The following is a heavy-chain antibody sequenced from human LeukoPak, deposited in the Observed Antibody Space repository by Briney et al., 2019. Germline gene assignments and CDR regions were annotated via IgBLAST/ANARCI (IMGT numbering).Heavy chain of an antibody. V-gene: IGHV4-30-2*01. Sequence: NSSQTPSLTCAVSGGSISSGGYSWSWIRQPPGKGLEWIGYIYHSGSTYYNPSLKSRVTISVDRSKNQFSLKLSSVTAADTAVYYCTRDSNGGYSNGYAGGMDVWGQGTTVTVSS. J-gene: IGHJ6*02. D-gene: IGHD5-18*01. CDR2: IYHSGST. CDR3: TRDSNGGYSNGYAGGMDV. CDR1: GGSISSGGYS.